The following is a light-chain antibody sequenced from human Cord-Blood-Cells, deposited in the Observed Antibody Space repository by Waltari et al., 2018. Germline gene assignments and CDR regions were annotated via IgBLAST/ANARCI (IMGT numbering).Light chain of an antibody. J-gene: IGKJ4*01. CDR1: QSLLHSNGYNY. V-gene: IGKV2-28*01. Sequence: DIVMTQSPLSLPVTPGEPASISCRSSQSLLHSNGYNYLHWYLQKPGQSPQLLIYLGSYRASGVPDRFSGSGSGTDFTLKISRVEADDVGVYYCMQALQTPTFGGGTKVEIK. CDR3: MQALQTPT. CDR2: LGS.